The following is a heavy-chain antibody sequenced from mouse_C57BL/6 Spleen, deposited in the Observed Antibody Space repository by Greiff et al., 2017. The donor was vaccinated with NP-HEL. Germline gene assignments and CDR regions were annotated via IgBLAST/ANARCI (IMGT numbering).Heavy chain of an antibody. CDR2: ILPGSGST. CDR3: ARRIYYDYDGLYYYAMDY. D-gene: IGHD2-4*01. J-gene: IGHJ4*01. CDR1: GYTFTGYW. Sequence: VKLMESGAELMKPGASVKLSCKATGYTFTGYWIEWVKQRPGHGLEWIGEILPGSGSTNYNEKFKGKATFTADTSSNTAYMQLSSLTTEDSAIYYCARRIYYDYDGLYYYAMDYWGQGTSVTVSA. V-gene: IGHV1-9*01.